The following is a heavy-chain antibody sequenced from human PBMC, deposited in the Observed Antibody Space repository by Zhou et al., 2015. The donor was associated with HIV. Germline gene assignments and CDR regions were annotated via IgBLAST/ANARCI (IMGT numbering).Heavy chain of an antibody. V-gene: IGHV3-9*01. CDR1: GFTFDDFA. CDR3: AKDPGPGMVTFGGLIGPYFFDN. D-gene: IGHD3-16*02. CDR2: ISWDGSKK. J-gene: IGHJ4*02. Sequence: EVQLVESGGGLEQPGRSLRLSCAVSGFTFDDFAMHWVRQVPGKGLEWVSGISWDGSKKENADSVKGRFTISRDKSKNTVYLQMNSLRAEDTATYYCAKDPGPGMVTFGGLIGPYFFDNWGQGTLVTVSS.